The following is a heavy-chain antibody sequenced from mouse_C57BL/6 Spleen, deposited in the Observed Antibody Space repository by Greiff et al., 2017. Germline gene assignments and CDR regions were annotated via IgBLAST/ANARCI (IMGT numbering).Heavy chain of an antibody. Sequence: EVQLQQSGPELVKPGASVKISCKASGYSFTGYYMNWVKQSPEKSLEWIGEINPSTGGTTYNQKFKAKATLTVDKSSSTAYMQLRSLTSEDSAVYCCARGDYDYGVFAYWGQGTLVTVSA. J-gene: IGHJ3*01. CDR1: GYSFTGYY. D-gene: IGHD2-4*01. V-gene: IGHV1-42*01. CDR3: ARGDYDYGVFAY. CDR2: INPSTGGT.